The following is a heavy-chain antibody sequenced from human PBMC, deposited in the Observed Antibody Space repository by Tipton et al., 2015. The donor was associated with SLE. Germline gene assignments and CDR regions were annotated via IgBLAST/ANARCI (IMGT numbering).Heavy chain of an antibody. Sequence: TLSLTCAVSGYSISSCYYWGWIRQPPGKGLEWIGSIYHSGSTYYNPSLKSRVTISVDTSKNQFSLKLSSVTAADTAVYYCARAGLGQQGWFDPWGQGTLVTVSS. D-gene: IGHD6-13*01. J-gene: IGHJ5*02. CDR3: ARAGLGQQGWFDP. V-gene: IGHV4-38-2*01. CDR2: IYHSGST. CDR1: GYSISSCYY.